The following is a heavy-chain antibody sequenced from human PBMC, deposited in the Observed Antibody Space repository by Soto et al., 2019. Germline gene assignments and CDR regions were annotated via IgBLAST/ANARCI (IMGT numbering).Heavy chain of an antibody. Sequence: SETLSLTCAVSVYSVSSGYYWGWIRQPPGKGLEWIGSIYHSGSTYYNPSLKSRVTISVDTSKNQFSLKLSSVTAADTAVYYCAREGVVGAAQRNDAFDIWGQGTMVTVSS. V-gene: IGHV4-38-2*02. CDR1: VYSVSSGYY. J-gene: IGHJ3*02. CDR3: AREGVVGAAQRNDAFDI. CDR2: IYHSGST. D-gene: IGHD2-15*01.